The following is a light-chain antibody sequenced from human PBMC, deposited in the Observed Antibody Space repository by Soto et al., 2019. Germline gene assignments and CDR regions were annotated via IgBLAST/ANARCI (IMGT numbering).Light chain of an antibody. CDR3: CSFAGTYTHYV. J-gene: IGLJ1*01. CDR2: DVN. CDR1: SGDVGGYNF. Sequence: QAVLTQPRSVSGSPGQSVTISCTGPSGDVGGYNFVSWYQPHPGKAPKLMIYDVNRRPSGVPGRFSGSKSGNTASLTISGLQAEDEADYYCCSFAGTYTHYVFGTGT. V-gene: IGLV2-11*01.